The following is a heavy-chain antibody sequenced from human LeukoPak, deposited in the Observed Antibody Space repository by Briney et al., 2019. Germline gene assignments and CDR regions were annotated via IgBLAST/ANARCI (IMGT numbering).Heavy chain of an antibody. CDR2: IKQDGSEK. D-gene: IGHD6-13*01. V-gene: IGHV3-7*03. J-gene: IGHJ4*02. Sequence: GGSLRLSCAASGFTFSSYWMSWVRQAPGKGLEWVANIKQDGSEKYYVDSVKGRFTISRDNAKNSLYLQMNSLRAEDTAVYYCAKDLQQQLVHPYCDYWGQGTLVTVSS. CDR3: AKDLQQQLVHPYCDY. CDR1: GFTFSSYW.